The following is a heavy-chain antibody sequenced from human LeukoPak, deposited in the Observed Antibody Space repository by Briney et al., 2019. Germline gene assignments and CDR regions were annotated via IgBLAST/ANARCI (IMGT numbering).Heavy chain of an antibody. D-gene: IGHD3-3*01. Sequence: SETLSLTCTVSGGSISSYYWSWIRQPAGKGLEWIGRIYTSGSTNYNPSLKSRVTMSVDTSKNQFSLKLSSVTAADTAVYYCARDTGPRDFYYYYYMDVWAKGPRSPSP. CDR2: IYTSGST. V-gene: IGHV4-4*07. CDR1: GGSISSYY. J-gene: IGHJ6*03. CDR3: ARDTGPRDFYYYYYMDV.